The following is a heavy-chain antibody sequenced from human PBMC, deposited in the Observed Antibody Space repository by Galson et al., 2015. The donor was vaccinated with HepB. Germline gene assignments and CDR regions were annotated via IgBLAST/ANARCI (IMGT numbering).Heavy chain of an antibody. CDR3: ARAAGGYDTLDY. CDR1: GGSFSGYY. D-gene: IGHD5-12*01. J-gene: IGHJ4*02. V-gene: IGHV4-34*01. Sequence: ETLSLTCAVYGGSFSGYYWSWIRQPPGKGLEWIGEINHSGSTNYNPPLKSRVTISVDTSKNQFSLKLSSVTAADTAVYYCARAAGGYDTLDYWGQGTLVTVSS. CDR2: INHSGST.